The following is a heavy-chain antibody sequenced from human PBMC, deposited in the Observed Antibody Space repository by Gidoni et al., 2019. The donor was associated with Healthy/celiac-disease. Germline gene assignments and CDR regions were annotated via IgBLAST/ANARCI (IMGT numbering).Heavy chain of an antibody. D-gene: IGHD2-15*01. Sequence: EVQLVESGGGLVQPGGSLRLSCAASGFTFSSYDMHWVRQATGKGLEWVSAIGTAGDTYYPGSVKGRFTISRENAKNSLYLQMNSLRAGDTAVYYCARGYCSGGSCRTGGLGAYYYYYGMDVWGQGTTVTVSS. CDR1: GFTFSSYD. CDR3: ARGYCSGGSCRTGGLGAYYYYYGMDV. V-gene: IGHV3-13*01. CDR2: IGTAGDT. J-gene: IGHJ6*02.